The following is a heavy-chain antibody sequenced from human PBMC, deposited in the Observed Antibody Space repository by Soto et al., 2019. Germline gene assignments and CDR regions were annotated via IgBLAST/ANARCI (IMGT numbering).Heavy chain of an antibody. V-gene: IGHV3-53*01. Sequence: CLLQPIGKGLEWVSVIYSGGSTYYADSVKGRFTISRDNSKNTLYLQMNSLRAEDTAVYYCARILAKCDCYSGTEVRGKRTTVTGSS. CDR3: ARILAKCDCYSGTEV. J-gene: IGHJ6*01. CDR2: IYSGGST. D-gene: IGHD2-21*01.